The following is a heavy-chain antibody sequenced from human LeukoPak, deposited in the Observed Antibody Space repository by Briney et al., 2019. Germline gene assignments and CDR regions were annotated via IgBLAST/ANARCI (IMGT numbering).Heavy chain of an antibody. CDR3: ARDIYGGSYYFDY. Sequence: ASVKVSCKASGYTFTGYYMHWVRQAPGQGLEWVGRINPNSGGTNYAQKFQGRGTMTRGTSISTAYMELSRLRSDDTAVYYCARDIYGGSYYFDYWGQGTLVTVSS. J-gene: IGHJ4*02. D-gene: IGHD5-12*01. CDR2: INPNSGGT. CDR1: GYTFTGYY. V-gene: IGHV1-2*06.